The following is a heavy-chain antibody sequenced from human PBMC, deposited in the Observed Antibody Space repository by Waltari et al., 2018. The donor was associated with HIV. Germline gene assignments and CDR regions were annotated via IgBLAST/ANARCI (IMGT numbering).Heavy chain of an antibody. Sequence: QVQLQQWGAGLLKPSETLSLTCAVYGGSFSGYYWSWIRQPPGKGLEWIGEINHSGSTNYNPSLKSRVTISVDTSKNQFSLKLSSVTAADTAVYYCARGSSSVLMVYAPDYFDYWGQGTLVTVSS. CDR3: ARGSSSVLMVYAPDYFDY. D-gene: IGHD2-8*01. CDR1: GGSFSGYY. CDR2: INHSGST. J-gene: IGHJ4*02. V-gene: IGHV4-34*01.